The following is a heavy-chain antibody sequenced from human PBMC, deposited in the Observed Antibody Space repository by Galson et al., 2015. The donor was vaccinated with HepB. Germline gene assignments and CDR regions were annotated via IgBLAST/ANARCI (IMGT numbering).Heavy chain of an antibody. D-gene: IGHD2-2*01. V-gene: IGHV3-48*02. CDR2: TTNTGGVI. CDR1: GFSFSSYS. CDR3: ARGLQYGFDS. Sequence: SLRLSCAASGFSFSSYSMNWVRQAPGKGLEWVSYTTNTGGVIHYADSVKGRFTISRDNARNSLYQQMNSLRDEDTAVYYCARGLQYGFDSWGQGTLVTVSS. J-gene: IGHJ4*02.